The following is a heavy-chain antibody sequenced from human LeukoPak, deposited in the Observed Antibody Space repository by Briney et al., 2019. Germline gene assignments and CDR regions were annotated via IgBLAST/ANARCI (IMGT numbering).Heavy chain of an antibody. Sequence: GGSLRLSCAASGFSFSDYYVIWIRQAPGRGLEYVSYISSHGSSIHYADSVKGRFTISRDNANNSLFLQMNSLRAEDTAVYYCARTGQYCSGGTCYSGQFDFWGQGTLVTVSS. J-gene: IGHJ4*02. CDR2: ISSHGSSI. CDR1: GFSFSDYY. V-gene: IGHV3-11*01. CDR3: ARTGQYCSGGTCYSGQFDF. D-gene: IGHD2-15*01.